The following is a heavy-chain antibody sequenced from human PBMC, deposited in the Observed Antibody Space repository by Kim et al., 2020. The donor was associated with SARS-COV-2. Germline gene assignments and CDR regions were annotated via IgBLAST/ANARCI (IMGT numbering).Heavy chain of an antibody. V-gene: IGHV3-48*02. J-gene: IGHJ5*02. CDR1: GFTFSSYS. CDR3: ARQVAIFGVVNNWFDP. Sequence: GGSLRLSCAASGFTFSSYSMNWVRQAPGKGLEWVSYISSSSSTIYYADSVKGRFTISRDNAKNSLYLQMNSLRDEDTAVYYCARQVAIFGVVNNWFDPWGQGTLVTVSS. D-gene: IGHD3-3*01. CDR2: ISSSSSTI.